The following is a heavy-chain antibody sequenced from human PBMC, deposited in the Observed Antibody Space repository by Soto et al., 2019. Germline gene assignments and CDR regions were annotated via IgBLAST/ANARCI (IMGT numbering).Heavy chain of an antibody. CDR2: IIPSDGTT. Sequence: QVQLVQSGAEVMKPGSSVKVSCTTSGGTISSFAINWVRQAPGQGLEWMGGIIPSDGTTKYAEKFQGRVTITADASTSTAYIDLSSLRSEDTAVYYCARSFTKSRRGGVAFDYWGQGTLLTVSP. J-gene: IGHJ4*02. CDR3: ARSFTKSRRGGVAFDY. V-gene: IGHV1-69*01. CDR1: GGTISSFA. D-gene: IGHD3-3*01.